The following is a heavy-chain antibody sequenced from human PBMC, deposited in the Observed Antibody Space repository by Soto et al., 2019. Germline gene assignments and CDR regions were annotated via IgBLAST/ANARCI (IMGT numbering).Heavy chain of an antibody. CDR2: ISYDGSNR. CDR3: AQLLGGSYAFEI. J-gene: IGHJ3*02. D-gene: IGHD1-26*01. CDR1: GFTFRNYP. V-gene: IGHV3-30-3*01. Sequence: GGSLILSCAASGFTFRNYPMNWVRQAPDKGLQWVAVISYDGSNRDYADSVRGRFTISRDNSKNTLYLQMNSLRPEDTAVYYCAQLLGGSYAFEIWGQGTMVTVSS.